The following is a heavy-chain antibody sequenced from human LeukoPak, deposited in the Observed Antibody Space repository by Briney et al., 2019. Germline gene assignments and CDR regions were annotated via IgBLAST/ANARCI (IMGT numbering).Heavy chain of an antibody. J-gene: IGHJ3*02. D-gene: IGHD6-13*01. CDR3: ARESIAEDAFDI. CDR1: GGSISSYY. Sequence: SETLSLTCTVSGGSISSYYWSWIRQPPGRGLEWIGYIYYSGSTNYNPSLKSRVTISVDTSKNQFSLKLSSVTAADTAVYYCARESIAEDAFDIWGQGTMVTVSS. CDR2: IYYSGST. V-gene: IGHV4-59*01.